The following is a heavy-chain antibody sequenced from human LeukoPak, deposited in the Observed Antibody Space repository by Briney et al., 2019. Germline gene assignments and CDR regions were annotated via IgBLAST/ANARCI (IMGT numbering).Heavy chain of an antibody. CDR3: ARDVIAVAFDY. CDR1: GFTFSSYS. J-gene: IGHJ4*02. V-gene: IGHV3-48*04. CDR2: ISSSSSTI. D-gene: IGHD6-19*01. Sequence: GGSLRLSCAASGFTFSSYSMNWVRQAPGKGLEWVSYISSSSSTIYYADSVKGRFTISRDNAKNPLYLQMNSLRAEDTAVYYCARDVIAVAFDYWGQGTLVTVSS.